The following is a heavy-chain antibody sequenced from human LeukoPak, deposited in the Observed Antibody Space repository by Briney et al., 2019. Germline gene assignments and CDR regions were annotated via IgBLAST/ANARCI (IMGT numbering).Heavy chain of an antibody. CDR1: GFTFDDYG. D-gene: IGHD5-24*01. CDR2: ISGSGGST. CDR3: ARDMGWQQFDQ. Sequence: GGSLRLSCAASGFTFDDYGMSWVRQAPGKGLEWVSAISGSGGSTYYADSVKGRFTISRDNSKNTLYLQMNSLRAEDTAVYYCARDMGWQQFDQWGQGTLVTVSS. V-gene: IGHV3-23*01. J-gene: IGHJ4*02.